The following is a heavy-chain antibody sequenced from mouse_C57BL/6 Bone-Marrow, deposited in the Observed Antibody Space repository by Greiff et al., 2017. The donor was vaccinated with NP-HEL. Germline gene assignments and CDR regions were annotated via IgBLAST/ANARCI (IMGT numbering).Heavy chain of an antibody. J-gene: IGHJ3*01. Sequence: DVKLVESGGGLVKPGGSLKLSCAASGFTFSDYGMHWVRQAPEKGLEWVAYISSGSSTIYYAATVKGRFTISRDNAKNTLFLQMTSLRSEDTAMYYCARRDGNYGFAYWGQGTLVTVSA. CDR2: ISSGSSTI. CDR3: ARRDGNYGFAY. CDR1: GFTFSDYG. D-gene: IGHD2-1*01. V-gene: IGHV5-17*01.